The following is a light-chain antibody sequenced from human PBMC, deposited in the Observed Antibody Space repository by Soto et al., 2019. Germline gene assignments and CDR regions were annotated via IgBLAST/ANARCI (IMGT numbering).Light chain of an antibody. CDR2: DAS. Sequence: DIQMTQSPSSLSASVGDRVTITCQASQGISNYLNWYQQKPGKAPKILIYDASVLAAGVPSRFGGGGSGTLFTLTISSLQAEDVAKYYCQQFDNLPLTFGGGTKVEIK. CDR1: QGISNY. CDR3: QQFDNLPLT. J-gene: IGKJ4*01. V-gene: IGKV1-33*01.